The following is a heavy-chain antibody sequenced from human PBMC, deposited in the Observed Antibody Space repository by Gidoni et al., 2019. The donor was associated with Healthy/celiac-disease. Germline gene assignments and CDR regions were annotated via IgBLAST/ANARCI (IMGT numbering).Heavy chain of an antibody. V-gene: IGHV4-59*08. CDR3: ARLWADYFDY. CDR2: IYSSGST. Sequence: QVQLQESGPGLVKPSETLSLTCPVSGGSISSYYWSWLRQPPGKGLEWMGYIYSSGSTNYNPSLKSRVTISVDTSKNQFSLKLSSVTAADTAVYYCARLWADYFDYWGQGTLVTVSS. CDR1: GGSISSYY. D-gene: IGHD7-27*01. J-gene: IGHJ4*02.